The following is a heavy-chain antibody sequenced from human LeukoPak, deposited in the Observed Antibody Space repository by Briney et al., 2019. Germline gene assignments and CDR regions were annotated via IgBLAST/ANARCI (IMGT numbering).Heavy chain of an antibody. Sequence: GGSLGLSCAVSGFSVTTFGMSWVRQAPGKGLEWISAISTDGETTYYADSVKGRFIISRDNSRNTLYLQLSSLRAEDTALYYCAQGYSSGWFPHWGQGSLVSVSS. V-gene: IGHV3-23*01. CDR1: GFSVTTFG. J-gene: IGHJ4*02. CDR2: ISTDGETT. CDR3: AQGYSSGWFPH. D-gene: IGHD6-19*01.